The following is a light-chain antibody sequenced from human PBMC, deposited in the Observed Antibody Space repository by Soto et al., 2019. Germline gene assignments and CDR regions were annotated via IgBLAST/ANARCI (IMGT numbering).Light chain of an antibody. J-gene: IGKJ4*02. V-gene: IGKV3-20*01. Sequence: EIVLTQSPGTLSLSPGERATLSCRASQSVTSTYLAWYQQKPGQAPRLLIYGASNRATGIPDRFTGSGSGTDFTLTISRLQPEDFAVYYCQQYGGSPLTFGGATKVEIK. CDR3: QQYGGSPLT. CDR1: QSVTSTY. CDR2: GAS.